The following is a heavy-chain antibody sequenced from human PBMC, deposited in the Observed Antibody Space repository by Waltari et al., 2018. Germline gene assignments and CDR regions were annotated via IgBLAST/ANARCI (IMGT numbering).Heavy chain of an antibody. J-gene: IGHJ4*02. CDR2: INYDGSQK. CDR1: VFPFSRYW. V-gene: IGHV3-7*01. D-gene: IGHD2-2*01. Sequence: EVQLVESGGGLVQPGGTLSLSCGASVFPFSRYWMSWVRQTPGKGLQWVANINYDGSQKYYVDSVKGRFTISRDNAKNSVYLQMNSLRVEDTAVYYCAKSRGFEYWGQGALITVSS. CDR3: AKSRGFEY.